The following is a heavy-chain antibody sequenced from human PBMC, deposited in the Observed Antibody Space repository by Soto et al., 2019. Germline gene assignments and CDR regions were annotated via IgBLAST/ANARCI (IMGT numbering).Heavy chain of an antibody. V-gene: IGHV4-59*01. J-gene: IGHJ4*02. CDR2: IYYSGTT. D-gene: IGHD3-10*01. Sequence: QVQLQESGPGLVRPSETLSLTCTVSGGSISGYYWSWIRQPPGKGLEWIGYIYYSGTTSYNPSLISRVTMSVDTSKNQFSLKVNSVTAADTAVYYCARESYYGSGATVVAYWGQGTLVTVSS. CDR1: GGSISGYY. CDR3: ARESYYGSGATVVAY.